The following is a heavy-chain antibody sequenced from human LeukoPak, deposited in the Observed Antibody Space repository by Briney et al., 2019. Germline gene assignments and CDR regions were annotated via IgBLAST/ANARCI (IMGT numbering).Heavy chain of an antibody. J-gene: IGHJ4*02. CDR2: IKQDGSEK. V-gene: IGHV3-7*01. CDR3: ARLVDTAMADLFDYFDY. Sequence: PGGSLRLSCAASGFTFSSYWMSWVRQAPGKGLEWVANIKQDGSEKYYVDSVKGRFTISRDNAKNSLYLQMNSLRAEDTAVYYCARLVDTAMADLFDYFDYWGQGTLVTVSS. CDR1: GFTFSSYW. D-gene: IGHD5-18*01.